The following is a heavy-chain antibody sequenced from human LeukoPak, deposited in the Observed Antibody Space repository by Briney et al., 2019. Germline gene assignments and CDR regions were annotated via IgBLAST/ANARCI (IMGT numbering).Heavy chain of an antibody. CDR2: ISSSSSYT. Sequence: PGGSLRLSCAAPGFTFSDYYMSWIRQAPGKGLEWVSYISSSSSYTNYADSVKGRFTISRDNAKNSLYLQMNSLRAEDTAVYYCARLGKDCSSTSCYLRAIDYWGQGTLVTVSS. CDR1: GFTFSDYY. J-gene: IGHJ4*02. V-gene: IGHV3-11*06. CDR3: ARLGKDCSSTSCYLRAIDY. D-gene: IGHD2-2*01.